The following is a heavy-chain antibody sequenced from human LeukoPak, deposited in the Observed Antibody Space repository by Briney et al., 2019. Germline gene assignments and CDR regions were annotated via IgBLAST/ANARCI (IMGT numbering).Heavy chain of an antibody. CDR1: GDSVSSISAA. D-gene: IGHD6-13*01. Sequence: SQTLSLTCAISGDSVSSISAAWNWIRQSPSRGLEWLGRTYYRSKWYNDYAVSVKSRITINPDTSKNQFSLQLNSVTPEDTAVYYCARDHSSSWYNYYGMDVWGQGTTVTVSS. J-gene: IGHJ6*02. CDR2: TYYRSKWYN. CDR3: ARDHSSSWYNYYGMDV. V-gene: IGHV6-1*01.